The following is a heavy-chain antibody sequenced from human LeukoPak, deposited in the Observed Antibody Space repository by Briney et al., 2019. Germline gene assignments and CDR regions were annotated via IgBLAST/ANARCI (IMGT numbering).Heavy chain of an antibody. V-gene: IGHV4-39*01. CDR1: GGSVSTANYF. J-gene: IGHJ4*02. CDR3: ARTLFFDY. CDR2: IYSSGST. Sequence: SETLSLTCAVSGGSVSTANYFWAWIRQSPGKGLEWIGSIYSSGSTYNNPSLKSRVTISMDTSKNQFFLKLSSVTAADTAVYYCARTLFFDYWGQGTLVTVSS.